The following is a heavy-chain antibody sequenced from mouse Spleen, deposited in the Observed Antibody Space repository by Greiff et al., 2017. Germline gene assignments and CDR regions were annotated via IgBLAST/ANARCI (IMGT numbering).Heavy chain of an antibody. D-gene: IGHD3-1*01. CDR3: AITARATVMDY. J-gene: IGHJ4*01. CDR2: INPSSGYT. V-gene: IGHV1-7*01. Sequence: QVQLQQSGAELAKPGASVKLSCKASGYTFTSYWMIWVKQRPGQGLEWIGYINPSSGYTKYNQKFKDKATLTADKSSSTAYMQLSSLTYEDSAVYYCAITARATVMDYWGQGTSVTVSS. CDR1: GYTFTSYW.